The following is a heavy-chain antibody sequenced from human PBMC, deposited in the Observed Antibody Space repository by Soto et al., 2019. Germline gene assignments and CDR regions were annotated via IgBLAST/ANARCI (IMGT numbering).Heavy chain of an antibody. CDR3: ARVVGAPNWFDP. CDR1: GLTFSSNW. J-gene: IGHJ5*02. CDR2: IKQDGNEK. V-gene: IGHV3-7*04. D-gene: IGHD1-26*01. Sequence: EVQLVESGGGLVQPGGSLRLSCAASGLTFSSNWMSWVRQAPGRGLECVANIKQDGNEKYYVDSVKGRFTISRDNAKNSLYLQMNSLRAEDPAVYYCARVVGAPNWFDPWGQGTLVTVSS.